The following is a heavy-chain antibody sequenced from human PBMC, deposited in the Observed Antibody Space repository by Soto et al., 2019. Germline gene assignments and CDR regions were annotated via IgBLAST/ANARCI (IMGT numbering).Heavy chain of an antibody. CDR2: ISPNSEKT. J-gene: IGHJ6*02. Sequence: ASVKVSCKASGYTFSNFGISWVRQAPGEGLEWMGWISPNSEKTKIAQRFQGRVTMTRDTSISTAYMELSRLRSDDTAVYYCARGGVLVAAINYYYYGMDVWGQGTTVTVSS. D-gene: IGHD2-2*01. CDR1: GYTFSNFG. V-gene: IGHV1-18*01. CDR3: ARGGVLVAAINYYYYGMDV.